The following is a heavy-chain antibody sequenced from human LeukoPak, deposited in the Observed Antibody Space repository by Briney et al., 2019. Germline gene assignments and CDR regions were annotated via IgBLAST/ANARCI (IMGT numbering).Heavy chain of an antibody. J-gene: IGHJ4*02. V-gene: IGHV4-39*07. CDR3: TREKSIAAGAN. CDR2: VYHGGST. Sequence: SETLSLTCSVSGGSSSSSNYYWGWIRQAPGSGLEWIGSVYHGGSTYDNPSLKSRVAISLDTSKNQSSLKVTSVTAADTAVYYCTREKSIAAGANWARGPLAPVS. CDR1: GGSSSSSNYY. D-gene: IGHD6-13*01.